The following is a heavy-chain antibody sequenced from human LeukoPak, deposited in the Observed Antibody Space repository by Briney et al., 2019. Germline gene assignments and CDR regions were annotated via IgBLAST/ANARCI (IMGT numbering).Heavy chain of an antibody. J-gene: IGHJ4*02. V-gene: IGHV3-49*04. CDR3: TKWLASDY. Sequence: GGSLRLSCTASGFTFSDYAMTWVRQAPGKGLEWVGFIRSKAYGGTTEYAASVKGRFSISRDDSKSIAYLQMSSLKTEDTAVYYCTKWLASDYWGQGTLVTVSS. D-gene: IGHD6-19*01. CDR2: IRSKAYGGTT. CDR1: GFTFSDYA.